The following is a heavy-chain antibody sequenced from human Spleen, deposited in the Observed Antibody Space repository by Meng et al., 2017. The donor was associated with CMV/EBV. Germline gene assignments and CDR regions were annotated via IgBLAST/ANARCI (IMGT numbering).Heavy chain of an antibody. D-gene: IGHD2-2*02. V-gene: IGHV1-18*01. CDR2: ISAYNGNT. J-gene: IGHJ6*02. CDR1: GYTFISYD. Sequence: ASVKVSCKASGYTFISYDINWVRQAPGQGLEWMGWISAYNGNTNYAQKLQGRVTMTTDTSTSTAYMELRSLRSDDTAVYYCARDMGYCSSTSCYNYYYYYYGMDVWGQGTTVTVSS. CDR3: ARDMGYCSSTSCYNYYYYYYGMDV.